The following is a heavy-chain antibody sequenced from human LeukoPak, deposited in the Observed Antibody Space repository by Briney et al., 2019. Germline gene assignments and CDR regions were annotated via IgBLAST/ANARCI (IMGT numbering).Heavy chain of an antibody. CDR2: ISSRSSYI. D-gene: IGHD5-18*01. CDR3: ASGDTAMAFDY. J-gene: IGHJ4*02. V-gene: IGHV3-21*01. Sequence: PGGSLRLSCAASGFTFSNYGVHWVRQASGKGLEWVSSISSRSSYIYQADSVKGRFTISRDNAKNSLYLQMNSLRAEDTAVYYCASGDTAMAFDYWGQGTLVTVSS. CDR1: GFTFSNYG.